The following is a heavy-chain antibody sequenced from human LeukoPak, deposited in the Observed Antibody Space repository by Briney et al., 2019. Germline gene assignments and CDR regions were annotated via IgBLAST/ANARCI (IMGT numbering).Heavy chain of an antibody. Sequence: GGSLRLSCAPSGFIFSDFYMSWIRQAPGKGLEWVSYISGISHNIQYADSVKGRFTVSRDNAKKSLYLQMNRLRAEDTAVYFCARDLSNGGFSDWDQGTLVTVSS. CDR1: GFIFSDFY. J-gene: IGHJ4*02. CDR3: ARDLSNGGFSD. D-gene: IGHD3-10*01. V-gene: IGHV3-11*04. CDR2: ISGISHNI.